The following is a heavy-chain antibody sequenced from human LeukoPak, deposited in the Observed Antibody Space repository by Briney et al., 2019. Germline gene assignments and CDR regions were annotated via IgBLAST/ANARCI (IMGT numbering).Heavy chain of an antibody. CDR1: GFIFSSYG. Sequence: GGSLRLSCAAYGFIFSSYGRHWVRQAPGKGLEWVAVISYDESNKYYADSVKGRFTISRDNSKNTLYLQMNSLRPADTAVYYCAKDHTGSYYPNWFDPWGQGTRVTVSS. V-gene: IGHV3-30*18. CDR3: AKDHTGSYYPNWFDP. CDR2: ISYDESNK. D-gene: IGHD3-10*01. J-gene: IGHJ5*02.